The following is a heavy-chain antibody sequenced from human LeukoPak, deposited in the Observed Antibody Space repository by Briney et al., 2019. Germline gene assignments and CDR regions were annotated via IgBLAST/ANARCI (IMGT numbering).Heavy chain of an antibody. D-gene: IGHD4-17*01. CDR2: ISSSGSTI. V-gene: IGHV3-48*03. CDR1: GFTFSSYE. J-gene: IGHJ6*03. Sequence: GGSLRLSCAASGFTFSSYEMNWVRQAPGKGLEWVSYISSSGSTIYYTDSVKGRFTISRDNAKNSLFLQMNSLRVEDTAVYYCARGPNTDYGRRYYYYMDVWGKGTTVTVSS. CDR3: ARGPNTDYGRRYYYYMDV.